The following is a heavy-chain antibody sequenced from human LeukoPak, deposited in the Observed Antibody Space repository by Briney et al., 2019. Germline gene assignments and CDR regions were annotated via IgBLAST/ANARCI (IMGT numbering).Heavy chain of an antibody. CDR2: ISLTGET. D-gene: IGHD1-26*01. CDR3: SRESGAFCPFGY. Sequence: SETLSLTCGLSGDSISISNWWGWVRQPPGQGLEWIGEISLTGETNYNPSLNGRVTMSLDESRNQLSLHLTSVTAADAAIYYCSRESGAFCPFGYWGQGTLVIVPP. V-gene: IGHV4-4*02. CDR1: GDSISISNW. J-gene: IGHJ4*02.